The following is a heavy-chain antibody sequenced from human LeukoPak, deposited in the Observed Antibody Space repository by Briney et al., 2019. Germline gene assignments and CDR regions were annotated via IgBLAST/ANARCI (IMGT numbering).Heavy chain of an antibody. V-gene: IGHV3-21*01. J-gene: IGHJ4*02. CDR1: GFTFSTYG. Sequence: GGSLRLSCAASGFTFSTYGMHWVRQAPGKGLEWVSSISRSSNYIYYADSVKGRFTISRDNAKSSLYLQMNSLRAEDAAVYYCAREYRKGIVVVAYWGQGTLVAVSS. D-gene: IGHD2-2*01. CDR2: ISRSSNYI. CDR3: AREYRKGIVVVAY.